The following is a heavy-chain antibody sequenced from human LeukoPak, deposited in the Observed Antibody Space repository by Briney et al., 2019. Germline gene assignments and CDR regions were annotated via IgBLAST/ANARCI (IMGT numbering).Heavy chain of an antibody. V-gene: IGHV1-69*05. Sequence: SVKVSCKASGGTFSSYAISWVRQAPGQGVEWMGRIIPIFGTANYAQKFQGRVTITTDESTSTAYMELSSLRSEDTAVYYCARDSDYYDLGGDIWGQGTMVTVSS. CDR3: ARDSDYYDLGGDI. J-gene: IGHJ3*02. CDR1: GGTFSSYA. D-gene: IGHD3-22*01. CDR2: IIPIFGTA.